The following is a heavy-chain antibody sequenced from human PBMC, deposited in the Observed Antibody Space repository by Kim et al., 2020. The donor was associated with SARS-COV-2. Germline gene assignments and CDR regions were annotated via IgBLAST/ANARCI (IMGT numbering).Heavy chain of an antibody. CDR3: AIAAAGLFDY. D-gene: IGHD6-13*01. V-gene: IGHV1-69*06. CDR2: TA. J-gene: IGHJ4*02. Sequence: TANYAQKFQGRVTITADKSTSTAYMELSSLRSEDTAVYYCAIAAAGLFDYWGQGTLVTVSS.